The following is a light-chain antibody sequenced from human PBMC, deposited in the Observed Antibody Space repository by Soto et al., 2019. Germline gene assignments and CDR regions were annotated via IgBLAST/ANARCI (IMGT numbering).Light chain of an antibody. V-gene: IGKV3-11*01. J-gene: IGKJ1*01. Sequence: EIVLTQSPATLSLSPGQRATLSCRASQSVSGDLAWFQQKPGQAPRLLLYDTYNGATGLPARFSGSGSGTDFTLTISSIEPEDFAVYYCQYRNTWHWTCGQGRKVEIK. CDR1: QSVSGD. CDR2: DTY. CDR3: QYRNTWHWT.